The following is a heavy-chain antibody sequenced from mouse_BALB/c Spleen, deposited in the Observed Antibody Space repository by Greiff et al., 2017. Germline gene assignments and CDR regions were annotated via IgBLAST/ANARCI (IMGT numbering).Heavy chain of an antibody. CDR1: GFTFSSYG. Sequence: EVMLVESGGGLVQPGGSLKLSCAASGFTFSSYGMSWVRQTPDKRLELVATINSNGGSTYYPDSVKGRFTISRDNAKNTLYLQMSSLKSEDTAMYYCARGNWDWYFDVWGAGTTVTVSS. CDR2: INSNGGST. V-gene: IGHV5-6-3*01. J-gene: IGHJ1*01. CDR3: ARGNWDWYFDV. D-gene: IGHD4-1*01.